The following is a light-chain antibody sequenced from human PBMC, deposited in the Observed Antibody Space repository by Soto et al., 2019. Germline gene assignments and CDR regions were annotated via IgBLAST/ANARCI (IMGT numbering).Light chain of an antibody. CDR1: QSVSNNY. CDR3: QQYGSSGT. V-gene: IGKV3-20*01. Sequence: EIVLTHSPGTLSFSPGERATLSCRASQSVSNNYLAWYQQKPGQAPRLLIYGASNRATGIPDRFSGSGSGTDFTLTISRLEPEDFAVYYCQQYGSSGTFGQGTKVDIK. J-gene: IGKJ1*01. CDR2: GAS.